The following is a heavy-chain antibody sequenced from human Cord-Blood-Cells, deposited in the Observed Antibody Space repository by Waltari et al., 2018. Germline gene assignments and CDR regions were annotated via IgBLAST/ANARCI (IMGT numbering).Heavy chain of an antibody. CDR1: GFIVSSNY. Sequence: EVQLVETGGGLIQPGGSLRLSCAASGFIVSSNYMSWVRQAPGKGLELVSVIYSGGSTYYADSVKGRFTISRDNSKNTLYLQMNSLRAEDTAVYYCASQNWNYYFDYWGQGTLVTVSS. V-gene: IGHV3-53*02. CDR3: ASQNWNYYFDY. J-gene: IGHJ4*02. CDR2: IYSGGST. D-gene: IGHD1-7*01.